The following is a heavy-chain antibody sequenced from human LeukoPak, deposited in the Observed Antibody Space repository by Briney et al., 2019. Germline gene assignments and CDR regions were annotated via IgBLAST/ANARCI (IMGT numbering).Heavy chain of an antibody. V-gene: IGHV3-48*01. CDR1: GFTFSNYN. Sequence: GGSLRLSCAASGFTFSNYNMNWVRQAPGKGLEWISYISTSSSTIYYADSVKGRFTISRDNANNSLYLQMNSLRAEDTAIYYCARKGLSVAAGLDYWGQGTLVTVSS. CDR2: ISTSSSTI. CDR3: ARKGLSVAAGLDY. J-gene: IGHJ4*02. D-gene: IGHD6-19*01.